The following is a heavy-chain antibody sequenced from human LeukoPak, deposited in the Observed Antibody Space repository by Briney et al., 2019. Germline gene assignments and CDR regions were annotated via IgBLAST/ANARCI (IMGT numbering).Heavy chain of an antibody. CDR1: GFTLGGYN. V-gene: IGHV3-21*01. J-gene: IGHJ4*02. CDR2: ISSSSSHI. Sequence: GGSLRLSCAASGFTLGGYNMNWVRQAPGKGLEWVSSISSSSSHIFYADSVKGRFTISRDNAKNSLFLQMNSLRAEDAAVYYCTAPPQPVLGVDYWGQGTLVTVSS. CDR3: TAPPQPVLGVDY. D-gene: IGHD1-14*01.